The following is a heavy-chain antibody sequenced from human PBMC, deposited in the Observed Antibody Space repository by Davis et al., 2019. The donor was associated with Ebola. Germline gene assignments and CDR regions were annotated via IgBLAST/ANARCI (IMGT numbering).Heavy chain of an antibody. CDR1: GFIFRNYV. D-gene: IGHD7-27*01. J-gene: IGHJ4*02. CDR3: VKTNWDGDSPGILDS. CDR2: LSGNLIYT. Sequence: GGSLTLSCAASGFIFRNYVMNWVRQAPGTGLEWVSSLSGNLIYTNYADSVKGRFTISRDNSKNTLYLQLNNLKVDDTAIYYCVKTNWDGDSPGILDSWGRGTLVSVSS. V-gene: IGHV3-23*01.